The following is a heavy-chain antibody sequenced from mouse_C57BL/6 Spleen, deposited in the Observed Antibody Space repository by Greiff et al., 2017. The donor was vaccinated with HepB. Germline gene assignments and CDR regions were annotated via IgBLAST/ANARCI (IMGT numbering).Heavy chain of an antibody. Sequence: VQLQQSDAELVKPGASVKISCKVSGYTFTDHTIHWMKQRPEQGLEWIGYIYPRDGSTKYNEKFKGKATLTADKSSSTAYMQLNSLTSEDSAVYFCARTGYYGTPGSYFDYWGQGTTLTVSS. V-gene: IGHV1-78*01. CDR1: GYTFTDHT. CDR2: IYPRDGST. D-gene: IGHD1-1*01. J-gene: IGHJ2*01. CDR3: ARTGYYGTPGSYFDY.